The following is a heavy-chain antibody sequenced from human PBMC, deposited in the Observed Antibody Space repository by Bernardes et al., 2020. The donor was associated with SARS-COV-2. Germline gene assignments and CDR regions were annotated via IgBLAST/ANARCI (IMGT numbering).Heavy chain of an antibody. CDR1: GGSFRGHY. CDR2: INDSGST. D-gene: IGHD3-10*01. J-gene: IGHJ1*01. Sequence: SETLSLTCAVYGGSFRGHYWSWIRQSPGQGLEWIGEINDSGSTNFKPSLKSRVTISLDTSKNQVLLDLSSVTAADTGVYYCARGRYGELAAYFQFWGQGTLVTVSS. V-gene: IGHV4-34*01. CDR3: ARGRYGELAAYFQF.